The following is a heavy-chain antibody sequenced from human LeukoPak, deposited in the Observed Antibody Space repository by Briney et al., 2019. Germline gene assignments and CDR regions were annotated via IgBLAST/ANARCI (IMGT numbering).Heavy chain of an antibody. CDR2: IFSNSTFI. J-gene: IGHJ3*02. Sequence: GGSLRLSRAAPGCPLSSYRIQWVGPAPGKGLEGVSYIFSNSTFIFYADSVKGRFTSSRDNAKNSLYLQVNSLRAEDTAVYYCAGAYCGGDCYSGLAFDIWGQGTMVTVSS. CDR1: GCPLSSYR. CDR3: AGAYCGGDCYSGLAFDI. V-gene: IGHV3-21*01. D-gene: IGHD2-21*02.